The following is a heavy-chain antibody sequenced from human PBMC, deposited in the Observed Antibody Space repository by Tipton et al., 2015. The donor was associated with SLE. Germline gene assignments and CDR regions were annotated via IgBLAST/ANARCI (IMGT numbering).Heavy chain of an antibody. Sequence: SLRLSCAASGFTFDDYAMHWVRQAPGKGLEWVSGISWNSGSIGYVDSVKGRFTISRDNAKNSLYLQMNSLRAEDTAVYYCAKWSSGYPFDYWGQGTLVTVSS. D-gene: IGHD3-22*01. J-gene: IGHJ4*02. CDR2: ISWNSGSI. CDR1: GFTFDDYA. V-gene: IGHV3-9*01. CDR3: AKWSSGYPFDY.